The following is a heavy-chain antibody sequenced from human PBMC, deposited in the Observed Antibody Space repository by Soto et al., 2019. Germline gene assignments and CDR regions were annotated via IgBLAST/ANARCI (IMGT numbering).Heavy chain of an antibody. CDR1: GLTVSSNY. D-gene: IGHD3-22*01. J-gene: IGHJ5*02. CDR3: ARNGDSSDYRGWFDP. V-gene: IGHV3-66*01. Sequence: EVQLVESGGGLVQPGGSLRRSCAASGLTVSSNYMSWVRQAPGKGLEWVSVIYSGGTTYYADSVKGRFTISRDNSKNTLYLQMNSLRAEDTAVYYCARNGDSSDYRGWFDPWGQGTLVTVSS. CDR2: IYSGGTT.